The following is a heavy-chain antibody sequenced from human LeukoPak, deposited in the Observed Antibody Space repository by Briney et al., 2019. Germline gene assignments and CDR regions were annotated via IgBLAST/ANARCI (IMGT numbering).Heavy chain of an antibody. J-gene: IGHJ1*01. V-gene: IGHV4-39*01. CDR3: ASISSSWTEYFQH. CDR1: GGSISSSGYY. CDR2: IYYSGST. Sequence: SETLSLTCTVSGGSISSSGYYWGWIRQPPGKGLGWIGAIYYSGSTYYNPSLKSRVAISADTSKHQLSLRLSSVTAADTAVYYCASISSSWTEYFQHWGQGTLVTVSS. D-gene: IGHD6-13*01.